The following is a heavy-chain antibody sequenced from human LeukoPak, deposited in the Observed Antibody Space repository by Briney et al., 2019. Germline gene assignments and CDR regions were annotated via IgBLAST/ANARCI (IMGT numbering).Heavy chain of an antibody. Sequence: SETLSLTSTVSGGSISSYYWSWIRQPPGKGLEYIGYVSTSGGTSYSPPLQSRVTISVDTSKNQFSLKLRSVTAADTAVYYCARSDYGGGFDYWGQGTLVTVSS. CDR3: ARSDYGGGFDY. J-gene: IGHJ4*02. V-gene: IGHV4-4*09. CDR2: VSTSGGT. D-gene: IGHD4-17*01. CDR1: GGSISSYY.